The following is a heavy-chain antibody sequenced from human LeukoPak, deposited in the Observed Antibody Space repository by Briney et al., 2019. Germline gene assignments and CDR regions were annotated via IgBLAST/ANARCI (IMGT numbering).Heavy chain of an antibody. D-gene: IGHD3-10*01. V-gene: IGHV4-59*01. CDR1: GDSISTYY. CDR2: IYYRVTS. Sequence: SETLSLTCTVSGDSISTYYWSWIRQPPGKGLEWIGYIYYRVTSDYNPSLKSRVTMSVDMSTRQISLKLSSVTAADTAVYYCARAVGGDGTGSLWGPGTLVTVSS. J-gene: IGHJ4*02. CDR3: ARAVGGDGTGSL.